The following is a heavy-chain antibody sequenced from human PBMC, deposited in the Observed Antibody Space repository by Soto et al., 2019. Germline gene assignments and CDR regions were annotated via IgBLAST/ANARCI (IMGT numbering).Heavy chain of an antibody. V-gene: IGHV4-59*01. CDR3: ARDRAYYDSSGLYFDY. D-gene: IGHD3-22*01. CDR2: IYNSGST. Sequence: PSETLSLTCTVSGVSISSYYWSWIRQPPGKGLEWIGYIYNSGSTNYNPSLKSRVTISVDTSKNQFSLKPSSVTAADTAVYYCARDRAYYDSSGLYFDYWGQGTLVTVSS. CDR1: GVSISSYY. J-gene: IGHJ4*02.